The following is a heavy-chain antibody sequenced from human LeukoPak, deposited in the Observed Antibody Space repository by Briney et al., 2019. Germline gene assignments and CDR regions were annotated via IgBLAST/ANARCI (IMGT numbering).Heavy chain of an antibody. CDR1: GFTFSDYY. CDR3: ARSGYSVHYYYYMDV. J-gene: IGHJ6*03. D-gene: IGHD5/OR15-5a*01. CDR2: ISSSGSTI. V-gene: IGHV3-11*01. Sequence: GGPLRLSCAATGFTFSDYYMSWIRQAPGKGLEWVSYISSSGSTIYYADSVKGRFTISRDNAKNSLYLQMNSLRAEDTAVYYCARSGYSVHYYYYMDVWGKGTTVTVSS.